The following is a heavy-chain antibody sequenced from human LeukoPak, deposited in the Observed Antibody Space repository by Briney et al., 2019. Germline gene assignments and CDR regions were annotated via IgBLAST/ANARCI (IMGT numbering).Heavy chain of an antibody. CDR3: AGLGYCSGGSPLFVY. CDR2: ISAYNGNT. J-gene: IGHJ4*02. CDR1: GYTFTSYG. V-gene: IGHV1-18*01. Sequence: ASVKVSCKASGYTFTSYGISRVRQAPGQGIECMGWISAYNGNTNYAQKLQGRVTMTTDTSTSTACMELRSLRSEDTAVYYCAGLGYCSGGSPLFVYWGQGTLVTVSS. D-gene: IGHD2-15*01.